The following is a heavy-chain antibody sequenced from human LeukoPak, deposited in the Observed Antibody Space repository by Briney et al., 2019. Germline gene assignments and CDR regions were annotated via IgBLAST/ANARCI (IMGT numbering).Heavy chain of an antibody. V-gene: IGHV4-38-2*02. CDR1: GGSISNYY. D-gene: IGHD5-12*01. CDR2: IYHSGST. J-gene: IGHJ4*02. Sequence: SETLSLTCTVSGGSISNYYWSWIRQPPGKGLEWIGSIYHSGSTYYNPSLKSRVTISVDTSKNQFSLKLSSVTAADTAVYYCARLEVATIGYYFDYWGQGTLVTVSS. CDR3: ARLEVATIGYYFDY.